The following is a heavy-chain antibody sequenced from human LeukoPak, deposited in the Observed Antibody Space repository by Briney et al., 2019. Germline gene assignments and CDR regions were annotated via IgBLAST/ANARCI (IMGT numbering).Heavy chain of an antibody. CDR3: AKEGGVDTAMDYYWYFDL. J-gene: IGHJ2*01. V-gene: IGHV3-30*18. CDR2: ISYDGSNK. Sequence: GGSLRLSCAASGFTFSSYGMHRVRQAPGKGLEWVAVISYDGSNKYYADSVKGRFTISRDNSKNTLYLQMNSLRAEDTAVYYCAKEGGVDTAMDYYWYFDLWGRGTLVTVSS. CDR1: GFTFSSYG. D-gene: IGHD5-18*01.